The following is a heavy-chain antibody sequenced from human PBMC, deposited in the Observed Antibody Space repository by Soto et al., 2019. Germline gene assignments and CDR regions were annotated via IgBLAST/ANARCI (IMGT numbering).Heavy chain of an antibody. CDR2: ISYDGDTE. V-gene: IGHV3-30*18. Sequence: RLSCAASGFTFSSYGMHWVRQAPGKGLEWVAVISYDGDTEYYGDSVKGRFTISRDNSKNTLYLQMNSLRPEDTAVYYCAKLPLDYWGQGTLVTVSS. CDR1: GFTFSSYG. J-gene: IGHJ4*02. CDR3: AKLPLDY.